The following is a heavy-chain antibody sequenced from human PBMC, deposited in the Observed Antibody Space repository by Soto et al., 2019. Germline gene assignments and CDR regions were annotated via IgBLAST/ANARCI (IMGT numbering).Heavy chain of an antibody. Sequence: ASVKVSCKASGYTFTSYDINWVRQATGQGLEWMGWMNPNSGNTGYAQKFQGRVTMTRNTSISTAYMELSSLRSEDTAVYYCARVPVSCSSTSCYYFDYWGQGTLVTVSS. V-gene: IGHV1-8*01. J-gene: IGHJ4*02. CDR1: GYTFTSYD. D-gene: IGHD2-2*01. CDR3: ARVPVSCSSTSCYYFDY. CDR2: MNPNSGNT.